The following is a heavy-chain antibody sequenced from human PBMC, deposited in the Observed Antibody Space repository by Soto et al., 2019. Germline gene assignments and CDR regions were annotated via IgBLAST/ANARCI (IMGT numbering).Heavy chain of an antibody. CDR2: INPSGRST. V-gene: IGHV1-46*03. CDR1: GYTFTIYY. Sequence: ASVKVSCKASGYTFTIYYMHCVRQAPGQGLEWMGMINPSGRSTNYAQNFQGRVTVTRDTSTSTVYMELSSLRSNDTAVYYCVRGWAAPDATFEYWGQGTVVTVSS. D-gene: IGHD1-26*01. CDR3: VRGWAAPDATFEY. J-gene: IGHJ4*02.